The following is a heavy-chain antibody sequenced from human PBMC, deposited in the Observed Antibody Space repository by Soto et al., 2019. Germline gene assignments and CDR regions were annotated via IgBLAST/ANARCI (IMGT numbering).Heavy chain of an antibody. CDR1: GFTFSTYE. J-gene: IGHJ6*02. CDR3: ARDRDSGTFFPYYFGMDV. Sequence: PGGSLRLSCAASGFTFSTYEMNWVRQAPGKGLEWVSYISSSGGIIYYADSVKGRFTISRDNAKNALYLQMNSLSAEDTAVYFCARDRDSGTFFPYYFGMDVWGQGTTVTVSS. V-gene: IGHV3-48*03. CDR2: ISSSGGII. D-gene: IGHD3-3*01.